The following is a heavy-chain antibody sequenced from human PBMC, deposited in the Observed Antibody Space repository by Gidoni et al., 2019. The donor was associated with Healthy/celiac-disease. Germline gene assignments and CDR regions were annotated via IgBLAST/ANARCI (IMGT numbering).Heavy chain of an antibody. V-gene: IGHV3-23*01. CDR1: GFTFISYA. CDR3: AKTRQFGELFPLYYFDY. CDR2: ISGSGGST. D-gene: IGHD3-10*01. J-gene: IGHJ4*02. Sequence: EVQLLESGGGLVLPGGSLRLSCAASGFTFISYAISWVRQAPGKGLEWVSAISGSGGSTYYADSVKGRFTISRDNSKNTLYLQMNSLRAEDTAVYYCAKTRQFGELFPLYYFDYWGQGTLVTVSS.